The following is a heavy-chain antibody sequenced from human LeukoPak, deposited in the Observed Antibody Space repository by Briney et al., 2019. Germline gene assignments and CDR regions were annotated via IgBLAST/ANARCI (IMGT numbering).Heavy chain of an antibody. CDR2: ISSSGSTI. V-gene: IGHV3-48*03. Sequence: GGSLKLSCAASGFTFSSYEMNWARQAPGKGLEWVSYISSSGSTIYYADSVKGRFTISRDNAKNSLYLQMNSLRAEDTAVYYCARYSDYYDSSGYSNWFDPWGQGTLVTVSS. J-gene: IGHJ5*02. CDR1: GFTFSSYE. D-gene: IGHD3-22*01. CDR3: ARYSDYYDSSGYSNWFDP.